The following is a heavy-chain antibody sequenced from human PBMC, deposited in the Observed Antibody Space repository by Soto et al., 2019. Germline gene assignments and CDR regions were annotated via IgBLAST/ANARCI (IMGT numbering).Heavy chain of an antibody. Sequence: SVNVSRKASGGTFSSYGISLVGQAPGQGLEWMGGIIPIFGTANYAQKFQGRVTITADESTSTAYMELSSLRSEDTAVYYCAREGSSWYLDAFDIWGQGTMVTVSS. D-gene: IGHD6-13*01. J-gene: IGHJ3*02. V-gene: IGHV1-69*13. CDR2: IIPIFGTA. CDR3: AREGSSWYLDAFDI. CDR1: GGTFSSYG.